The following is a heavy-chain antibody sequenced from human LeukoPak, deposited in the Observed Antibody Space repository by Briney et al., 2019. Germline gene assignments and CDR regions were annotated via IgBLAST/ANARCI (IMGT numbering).Heavy chain of an antibody. V-gene: IGHV1-18*01. CDR1: GYTFTSYG. D-gene: IGHD6-19*01. J-gene: IGHJ4*02. Sequence: ASVKVSCKASGYTFTSYGISWVRQAPGQGLEWMGWISAYNGNTNYAQKLQGRVTMTTDTSTSTAYMELRSLRSDDTAVYYCARDIGIYSSGWYVADYWRQGTLVTVSS. CDR3: ARDIGIYSSGWYVADY. CDR2: ISAYNGNT.